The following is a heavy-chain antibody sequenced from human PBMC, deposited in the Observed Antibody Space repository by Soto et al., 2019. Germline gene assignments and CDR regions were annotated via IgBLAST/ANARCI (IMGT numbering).Heavy chain of an antibody. V-gene: IGHV4-61*01. J-gene: IGHJ6*02. CDR3: ARDSFLDESTYYDILTGYYSVDGYYGMDV. Sequence: PSETLSLTCTVSGGSVSSGSYYWSWIRQPPGKGLEWIGYIYYSGSTNYNPSLKSRVTISVDTSKNQFSLKLSSVTAADTAVYYCARDSFLDESTYYDILTGYYSVDGYYGMDVWGQGTTVTVSS. CDR1: GGSVSSGSYY. D-gene: IGHD3-9*01. CDR2: IYYSGST.